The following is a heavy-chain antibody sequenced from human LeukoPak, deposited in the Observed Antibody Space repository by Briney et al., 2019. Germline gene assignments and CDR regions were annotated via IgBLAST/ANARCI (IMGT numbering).Heavy chain of an antibody. J-gene: IGHJ3*02. D-gene: IGHD3-10*01. CDR3: AKTTGGSGKAFDI. V-gene: IGHV3-30*18. Sequence: GGSLRLSCAASGFTFSRYGMHWVRQAPGKGLEWVAVISCDGSNKYYADSVKGRFTISRDNSKNTLYLQMDSLRAEDTAVYYCAKTTGGSGKAFDIWGQGTMVTVSS. CDR1: GFTFSRYG. CDR2: ISCDGSNK.